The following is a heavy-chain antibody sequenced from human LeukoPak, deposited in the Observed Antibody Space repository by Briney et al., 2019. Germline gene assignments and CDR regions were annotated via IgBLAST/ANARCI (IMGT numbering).Heavy chain of an antibody. D-gene: IGHD3-10*01. CDR1: GGSFSGYY. CDR3: ARGGYYGSGNDFRFDP. J-gene: IGHJ5*02. V-gene: IGHV4-34*01. Sequence: SETLSLTCAVHGGSFSGYYWSWIRQPPGKGLEWIGEINHSGSTNYNPSLKSRVTISVDTSKNQFSLKLSSVTAADTAVYYCARGGYYGSGNDFRFDPWGQGTLVTVSS. CDR2: INHSGST.